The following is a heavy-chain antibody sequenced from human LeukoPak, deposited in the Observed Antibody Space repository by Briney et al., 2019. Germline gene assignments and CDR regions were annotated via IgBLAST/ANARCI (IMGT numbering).Heavy chain of an antibody. J-gene: IGHJ5*02. CDR2: MNPNSGNT. Sequence: VASVKVSCKASGYTFTSYDINWVRQATGQGLEWMGWMNPNSGNTGYAQKFQGRVTMTRNTSISTAYMELSSLRSEDTAVYYCAREGYSSSWYDNWFDPWGQGTLVTVSS. CDR3: AREGYSSSWYDNWFDP. D-gene: IGHD6-13*01. CDR1: GYTFTSYD. V-gene: IGHV1-8*01.